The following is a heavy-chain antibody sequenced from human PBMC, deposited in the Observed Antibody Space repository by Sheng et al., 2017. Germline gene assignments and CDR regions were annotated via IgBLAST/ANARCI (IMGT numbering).Heavy chain of an antibody. D-gene: IGHD4-17*01. V-gene: IGHV3-30-3*01. Sequence: QVQLVESGGGVVQPGRSLRLSCAASGFTFSSYAMHWVRQAPGKGLEWVAVISYDGSNKYYADSVKGRFTISRDNSKNTLYLQMNSLRAEDTAVYYCARASDYGDPTHYYYYYMDVWGKGTTVTVSS. J-gene: IGHJ6*03. CDR3: ARASDYGDPTHYYYYYMDV. CDR2: ISYDGSNK. CDR1: GFTFSSYA.